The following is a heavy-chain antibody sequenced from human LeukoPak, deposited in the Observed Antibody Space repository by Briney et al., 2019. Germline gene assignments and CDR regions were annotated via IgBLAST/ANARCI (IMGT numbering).Heavy chain of an antibody. J-gene: IGHJ4*02. CDR1: GGSINRYY. D-gene: IGHD3-22*01. CDR2: IHYRGTT. Sequence: SETLSLTCTVSGGSINRYYWSWIQQPPGKGLEWVGYIHYRGTTTYTPSLKSRVTISVDTSKSLFSLKLTSVTAADTAVYYCARINYDTSGYNLDYWGQGTLVTVSS. CDR3: ARINYDTSGYNLDY. V-gene: IGHV4-59*13.